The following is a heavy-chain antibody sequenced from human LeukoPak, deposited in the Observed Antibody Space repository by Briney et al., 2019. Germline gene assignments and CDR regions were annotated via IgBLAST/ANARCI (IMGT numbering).Heavy chain of an antibody. CDR1: GFTFTSYA. CDR3: AKDRDGGSTTRPKGFDY. J-gene: IGHJ4*02. V-gene: IGHV3-23*01. Sequence: PGGSLRLSCAASGFTFTSYAMSWVRQDPGEGLEWVSAISAGGGTTYYLDSVKGRFTISRDKSTSTLYLQMNSLRVEDTALYYCAKDRDGGSTTRPKGFDYWGQGTPVTVSS. CDR2: ISAGGGTT. D-gene: IGHD1-14*01.